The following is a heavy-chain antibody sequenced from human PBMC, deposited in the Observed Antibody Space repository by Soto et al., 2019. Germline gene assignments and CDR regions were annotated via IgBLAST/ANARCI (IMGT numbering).Heavy chain of an antibody. CDR1: GYTFTNYG. CDR3: ARVTESRSKAYFDY. D-gene: IGHD1-26*01. Sequence: ASVKVSCKASGYTFTNYGITWVRQAPGQGLEWMGWINAYNGNTNYAQEVQGRVSMSTDTSTSTAYLELRSLRSDDTAVYYCARVTESRSKAYFDYLGQGTLVNVSS. CDR2: INAYNGNT. V-gene: IGHV1-18*01. J-gene: IGHJ4*02.